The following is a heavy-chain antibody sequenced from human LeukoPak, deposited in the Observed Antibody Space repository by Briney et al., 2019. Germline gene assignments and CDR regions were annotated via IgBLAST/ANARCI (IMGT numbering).Heavy chain of an antibody. CDR3: ARGVGGSYYLRSNWFDP. Sequence: PSETLSLTCAVYGGSFSGYYWSRIRQPPGKGLEWIGEINHSGSTNYNPSLKSRVTISVDTSKNQFSLKLSSVTAADTAVYYCARGVGGSYYLRSNWFDPWGQGTLVTVSS. J-gene: IGHJ5*02. CDR2: INHSGST. D-gene: IGHD3-10*01. CDR1: GGSFSGYY. V-gene: IGHV4-34*01.